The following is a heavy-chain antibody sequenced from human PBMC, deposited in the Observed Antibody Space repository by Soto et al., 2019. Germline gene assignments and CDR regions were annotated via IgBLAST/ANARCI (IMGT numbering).Heavy chain of an antibody. V-gene: IGHV4-4*02. CDR1: GGSISSSNW. CDR3: ATAPYYYDSSGQYKSFDY. CDR2: IYHSGST. J-gene: IGHJ4*02. Sequence: QVQLQESGPGLVKPSGTLSLTCAVSGGSISSSNWWSWVRQPPGKGLEWIGEIYHSGSTNYNPSLKSRVTISVDKSKNQFSLKLSSVTAADTAVYYCATAPYYYDSSGQYKSFDYWGQGTLVTVSS. D-gene: IGHD3-22*01.